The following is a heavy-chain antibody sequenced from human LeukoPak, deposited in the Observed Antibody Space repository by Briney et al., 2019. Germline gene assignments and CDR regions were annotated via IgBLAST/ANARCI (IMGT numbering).Heavy chain of an antibody. J-gene: IGHJ4*02. CDR2: ISGSGGST. CDR1: GFTFDDYG. D-gene: IGHD6-13*01. V-gene: IGHV3-23*01. Sequence: PGGSLRLSCAASGFTFDDYGMSWVRQAPGKGLEWVSAISGSGGSTYYADSVKGRFTISRDNSKNTLYLQMNSLRAEDTAVYYCARDLAAAVYWGQGALVTVSS. CDR3: ARDLAAAVY.